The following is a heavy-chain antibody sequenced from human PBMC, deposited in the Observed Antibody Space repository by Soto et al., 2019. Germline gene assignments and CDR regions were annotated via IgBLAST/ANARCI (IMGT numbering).Heavy chain of an antibody. Sequence: SETLSLTCTVSGDSISSPHYYWTWLRQPPGKGLEWVGYIYYTGNNFYNPALKSRVAMSVDPSTNQFSLTLASVTDADTAVYFCAREPKQNYDSSPWKGCFDSWGPGTLVTVSS. V-gene: IGHV4-30-4*01. D-gene: IGHD3-22*01. J-gene: IGHJ4*02. CDR1: GDSISSPHYY. CDR2: IYYTGNN. CDR3: AREPKQNYDSSPWKGCFDS.